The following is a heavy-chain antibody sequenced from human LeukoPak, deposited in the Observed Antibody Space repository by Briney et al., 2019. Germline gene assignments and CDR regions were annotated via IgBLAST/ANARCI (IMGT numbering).Heavy chain of an antibody. CDR1: GYTFTSYY. CDR2: INPSGGST. V-gene: IGHV1-46*01. D-gene: IGHD1-26*01. CDR3: AREENVVGATTGFDY. Sequence: ASVKVSCKASGYTFTSYYMHWVRQAPGQGLEWMGIINPSGGSTSYAQKFQGRVTMTRDTPTSTAYMELSSLRSEDTAVYYCAREENVVGATTGFDYWGQGTLVTVSS. J-gene: IGHJ4*02.